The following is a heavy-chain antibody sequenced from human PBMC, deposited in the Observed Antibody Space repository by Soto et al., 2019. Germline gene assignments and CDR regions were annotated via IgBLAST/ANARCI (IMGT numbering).Heavy chain of an antibody. V-gene: IGHV4-30-4*02. CDR3: ARVEVRYDFWSGYHPHNWFDP. CDR2: IYYSGST. Sequence: SETLSLTCTVPGGSIGSGDYYWSWIRQPPGKGLEWFGYIYYSGSTYYNPSLKSRVTISVDTSKNQFSLKLSSVTAADTAVYYCARVEVRYDFWSGYHPHNWFDPWGQGTLVTVSS. CDR1: GGSIGSGDYY. J-gene: IGHJ5*02. D-gene: IGHD3-3*01.